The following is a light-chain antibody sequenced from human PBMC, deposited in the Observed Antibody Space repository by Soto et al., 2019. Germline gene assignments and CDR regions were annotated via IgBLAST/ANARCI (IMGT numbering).Light chain of an antibody. CDR2: DIS. CDR1: QSVPSY. CDR3: QQRNAWPRNT. Sequence: EIVLTQFPATLSLSPGDRATLSCRASQSVPSYLAWYQQKPGQAPRLLVYDISNRATGIPARFTGSGSGTDFTLIISSLEPEESAVYYCQQRNAWPRNTFGQGTKLEI. J-gene: IGKJ2*01. V-gene: IGKV3-11*01.